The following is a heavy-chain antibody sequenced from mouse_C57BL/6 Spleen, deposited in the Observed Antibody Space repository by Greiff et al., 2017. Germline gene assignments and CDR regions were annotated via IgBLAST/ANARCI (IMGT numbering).Heavy chain of an antibody. CDR3: TTHGNYGWFAY. CDR2: IDPENGDT. Sequence: VQLKQSGAELVRPGASVKLSCTASGFNIKDDYMPWVKQRPEQGLEWIGWIDPENGDTEYASKFQGKATITADTSSNTAYLQLSSLTSEDTAVYYCTTHGNYGWFAYWGQGTLVTVSA. CDR1: GFNIKDDY. J-gene: IGHJ3*01. D-gene: IGHD2-1*01. V-gene: IGHV14-4*01.